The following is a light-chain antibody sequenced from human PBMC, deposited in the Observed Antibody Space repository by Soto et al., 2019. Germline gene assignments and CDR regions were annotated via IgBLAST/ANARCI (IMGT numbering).Light chain of an antibody. V-gene: IGLV1-44*01. Sequence: QSVLTQAPSASGTPGQRVTISCSGSSSNIAINTVSWYQQLPRTAPKLIIYNNYERPSGVPDRFSGSKSGTSASLVISGLQSEDEAEYSCAAWDDSLNGVVFGGGTKLTVL. CDR2: NNY. J-gene: IGLJ3*02. CDR3: AAWDDSLNGVV. CDR1: SSNIAINT.